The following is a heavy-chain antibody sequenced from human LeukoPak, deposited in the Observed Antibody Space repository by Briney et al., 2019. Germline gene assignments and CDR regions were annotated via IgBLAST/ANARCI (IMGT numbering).Heavy chain of an antibody. Sequence: GESLKISCKGSGYSLTSYGIYWVRQMPGKGLELMAVIYPGDSNTSYGESLQGQVTISADNSINTPYLQWSSLKAADTAMYYCARIPKVDSSMARYFDYWGQGILVTVST. D-gene: IGHD5-18*01. CDR1: GYSLTSYG. V-gene: IGHV5-51*01. CDR3: ARIPKVDSSMARYFDY. J-gene: IGHJ4*02. CDR2: IYPGDSNT.